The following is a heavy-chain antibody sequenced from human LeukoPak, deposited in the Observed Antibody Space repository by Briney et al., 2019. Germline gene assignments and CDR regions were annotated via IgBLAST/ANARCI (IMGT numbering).Heavy chain of an antibody. CDR1: GFNFSTHT. J-gene: IGHJ3*02. V-gene: IGHV3-21*01. CDR2: ISKSSTYI. D-gene: IGHD3-16*01. Sequence: PGGSLRLSCAASGFNFSTHTMNWVRQAPGKGLEWVTSISKSSTYIYYTDSVKGRCTISRDNAKNSLYLQMNSLRAEDTAVYYCARDLFDFYTWGSYGSFDIWGQGTMVTVSS. CDR3: ARDLFDFYTWGSYGSFDI.